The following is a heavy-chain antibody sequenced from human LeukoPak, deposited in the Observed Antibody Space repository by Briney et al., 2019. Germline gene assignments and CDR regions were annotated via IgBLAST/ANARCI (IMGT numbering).Heavy chain of an antibody. CDR1: GGSISSSSYY. CDR2: IYYSGST. CDR3: ASMIQDYYYYYYMDV. D-gene: IGHD3-16*01. J-gene: IGHJ6*03. Sequence: SETLSLTCTVSGGSISSSSYYWSWIRQPPGKGLEWIGYIYYSGSTYYNPSLKSRVTISVDTSKNQFSLKLSSVTAADTAVYYCASMIQDYYYYYYMDVWGKGTTVTVSS. V-gene: IGHV4-30-4*08.